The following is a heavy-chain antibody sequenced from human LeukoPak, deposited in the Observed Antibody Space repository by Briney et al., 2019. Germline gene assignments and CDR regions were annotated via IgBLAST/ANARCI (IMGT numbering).Heavy chain of an antibody. Sequence: SETLSLTCAVSGGSISSSNWWSWVRQPPGKGLEWIGEIYHSGSTNYNPSLKSRVTISVDKSKNQFSLKLSSVTAADTAVYYCARDIIFNTAYSSGWYRPEYFDYWGQGTLVTVSS. J-gene: IGHJ4*02. V-gene: IGHV4-4*02. CDR1: GGSISSSNW. D-gene: IGHD6-19*01. CDR2: IYHSGST. CDR3: ARDIIFNTAYSSGWYRPEYFDY.